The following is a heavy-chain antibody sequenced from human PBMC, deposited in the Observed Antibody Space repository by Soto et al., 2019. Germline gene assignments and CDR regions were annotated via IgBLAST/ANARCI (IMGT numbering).Heavy chain of an antibody. CDR3: ARYGDSDVFDI. CDR2: IIPILGIA. Sequence: ASVKVSCKASGGTFSSYTISWVRQAPGQGLEWMGRIIPILGIANYAQKFQGRVTITADKSTSTAYMELSSLRSEDTAVYYCARYGDSDVFDIWGQGTMVTVSS. CDR1: GGTFSSYT. D-gene: IGHD4-17*01. J-gene: IGHJ3*02. V-gene: IGHV1-69*02.